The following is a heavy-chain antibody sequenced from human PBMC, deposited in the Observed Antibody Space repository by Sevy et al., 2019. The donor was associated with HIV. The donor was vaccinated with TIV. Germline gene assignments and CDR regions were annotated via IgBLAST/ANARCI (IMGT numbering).Heavy chain of an antibody. D-gene: IGHD5-12*01. CDR3: ARDSEMATTDALDV. J-gene: IGHJ3*01. CDR1: GFTFKYYW. Sequence: GGSLRLSCAASGFTFKYYWMSWVRQAPGKGLEWVANIKQDGSEKYYVDSVKGRFTIARDNAKNSLYLQMNSRGAVDTAVYYCARDSEMATTDALDVWGQGTTVTVSS. CDR2: IKQDGSEK. V-gene: IGHV3-7*01.